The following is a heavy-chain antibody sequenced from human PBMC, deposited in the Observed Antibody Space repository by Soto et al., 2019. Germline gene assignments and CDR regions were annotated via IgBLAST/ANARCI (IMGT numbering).Heavy chain of an antibody. V-gene: IGHV4-30-4*01. J-gene: IGHJ4*02. CDR1: GGSISSGDYY. D-gene: IGHD5-18*01. Sequence: QVQLQESGPGLVKPSQTLSLTCTVSGGSISSGDYYWSWIRQPPGKGLEWIGYIYYSGSAYYNPSLKSRVSISVDTSKNQFSLKLSSVTAADTAVYYCARVPRTRSGYSYGHPFDYWGQGTLVTVSS. CDR3: ARVPRTRSGYSYGHPFDY. CDR2: IYYSGSA.